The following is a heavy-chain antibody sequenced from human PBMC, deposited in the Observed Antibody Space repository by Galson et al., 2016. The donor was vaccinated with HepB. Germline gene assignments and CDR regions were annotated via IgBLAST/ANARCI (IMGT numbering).Heavy chain of an antibody. V-gene: IGHV1-18*01. Sequence: VKVSCKASNYTFRRFGVPWVRQAPGQGLEWMGWISAYNGDTRYPQKFKGRVTLTTDTSTTTAYMDLRNLSSDDTALYYCARASWEFATNFDYWGQGTLVTVTS. CDR2: ISAYNGDT. CDR1: NYTFRRFG. J-gene: IGHJ4*02. D-gene: IGHD1-26*01. CDR3: ARASWEFATNFDY.